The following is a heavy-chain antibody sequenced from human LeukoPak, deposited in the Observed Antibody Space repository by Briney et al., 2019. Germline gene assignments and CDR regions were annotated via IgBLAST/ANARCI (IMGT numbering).Heavy chain of an antibody. CDR2: IIPIFGTA. D-gene: IGHD2-21*01. J-gene: IGHJ4*02. CDR1: GGTFSSYA. CDR3: AIGFPYCGGDCYTLLDY. V-gene: IGHV1-69*13. Sequence: GASVKVSCKASGGTFSSYAISWVRRAPGQGLEWMGGIIPIFGTANYAQKFQGRVTITADESTSTAYMELSSLRSEDTAVYYCAIGFPYCGGDCYTLLDYWGQGTLVTVSS.